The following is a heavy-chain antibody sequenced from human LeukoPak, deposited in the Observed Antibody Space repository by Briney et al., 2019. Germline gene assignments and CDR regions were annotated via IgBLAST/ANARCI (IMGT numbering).Heavy chain of an antibody. CDR1: GYTLTELS. D-gene: IGHD3-10*01. V-gene: IGHV1-24*01. CDR2: FDPEDGET. J-gene: IGHJ4*02. Sequence: ASVKVSCKVSGYTLTELSMHWVRQAPGKGLEWMGGFDPEDGETIYAQKFQGRVTMTEDTSTDTAYMELSSLRSEDTAVYYCATSPGGGWYYGSGTNIWGQGTLVTVSS. CDR3: ATSPGGGWYYGSGTNI.